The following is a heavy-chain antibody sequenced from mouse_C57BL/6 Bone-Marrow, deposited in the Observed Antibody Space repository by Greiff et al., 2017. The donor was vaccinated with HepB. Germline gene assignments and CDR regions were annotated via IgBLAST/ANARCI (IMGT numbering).Heavy chain of an antibody. J-gene: IGHJ4*01. CDR1: GYTFTSYW. Sequence: QVQLQQPGAELVRPGSSVKLSCKASGYTFTSYWMDWVKQRPGQGLEWIGNIYPSDSETHYNQKFKDKATLTVDKSSSTAYMQLSSLTSEDSAVYYCTRLGGGSSPYYAMDYWGQGTSVTVSS. V-gene: IGHV1-61*01. D-gene: IGHD1-1*01. CDR2: IYPSDSET. CDR3: TRLGGGSSPYYAMDY.